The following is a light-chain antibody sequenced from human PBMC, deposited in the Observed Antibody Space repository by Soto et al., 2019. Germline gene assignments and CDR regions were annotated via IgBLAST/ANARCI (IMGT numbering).Light chain of an antibody. CDR2: GAS. CDR1: QSVGSNY. Sequence: IVLTHSPGTLSLSPGERATLSSNASQSVGSNYLAWYQQKPGQSPRLLIYGASSRATGIPDRFSGSGSETDFTLTITRLEPEDFAVYYCQQYGSSRRTFGQGTKVDIK. J-gene: IGKJ1*01. V-gene: IGKV3-20*01. CDR3: QQYGSSRRT.